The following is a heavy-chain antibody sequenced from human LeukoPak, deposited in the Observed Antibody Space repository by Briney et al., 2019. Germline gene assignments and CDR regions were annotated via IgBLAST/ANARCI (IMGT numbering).Heavy chain of an antibody. D-gene: IGHD3-16*02. Sequence: PGGSLRLSCAASGFTVSSNYMSWVRQAPGKGLEWVSVIYSGGSTYYADSVKGRFTISRDNSKNTLYLQMNSLRAEDTAVYYCVLFDYVWGSYPRRGAFDIWGQGTMVTVSS. V-gene: IGHV3-66*01. CDR2: IYSGGST. CDR1: GFTVSSNY. CDR3: VLFDYVWGSYPRRGAFDI. J-gene: IGHJ3*02.